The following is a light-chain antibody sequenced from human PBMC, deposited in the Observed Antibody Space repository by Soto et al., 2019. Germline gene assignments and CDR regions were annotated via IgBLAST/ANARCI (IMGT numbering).Light chain of an antibody. Sequence: EIVMTQSPATLSASPGERATLSCRASQSVGTNLAWYRQRPGQAPRLLIYGASTRGTGIPARFSGGGSGTEFTLTISSLQSEDFAVYYCQQYNNWPPWTFGQGTKVEIK. J-gene: IGKJ1*01. V-gene: IGKV3-15*01. CDR1: QSVGTN. CDR3: QQYNNWPPWT. CDR2: GAS.